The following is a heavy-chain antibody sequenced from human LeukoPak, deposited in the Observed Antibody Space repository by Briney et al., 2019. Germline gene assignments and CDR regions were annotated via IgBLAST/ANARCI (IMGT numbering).Heavy chain of an antibody. CDR1: GGSISSSGYY. V-gene: IGHV4-39*01. D-gene: IGHD6-19*01. J-gene: IGHJ2*01. Sequence: PSETLSLTCTVSGGSISSSGYYWGWICQPPGKGLEWIGSTYYSGSTYYNPSLKSRVTISVDTSKNQFSLKLSSVTAADTAVYYCARPYSSGAKGAFDLWGRGTLVTVSS. CDR2: TYYSGST. CDR3: ARPYSSGAKGAFDL.